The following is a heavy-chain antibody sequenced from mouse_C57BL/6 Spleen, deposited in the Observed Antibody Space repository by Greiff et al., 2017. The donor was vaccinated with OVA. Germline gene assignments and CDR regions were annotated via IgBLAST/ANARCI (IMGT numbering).Heavy chain of an antibody. D-gene: IGHD1-1*01. Sequence: VQLQQSGAELVKPGASVKLSCKASGYTFTEYTIHWVKQRSGQGLEWIGWFYPGSGSIKYNEKFKDKATLTADKSSSTVYMELSRLTSEDSAVYFCARHERVSHYYGSSYYFDYWGQGTTLSVSS. J-gene: IGHJ2*01. V-gene: IGHV1-62-2*01. CDR3: ARHERVSHYYGSSYYFDY. CDR2: FYPGSGSI. CDR1: GYTFTEYT.